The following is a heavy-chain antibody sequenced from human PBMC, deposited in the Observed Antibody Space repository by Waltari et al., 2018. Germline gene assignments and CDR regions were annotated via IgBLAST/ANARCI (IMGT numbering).Heavy chain of an antibody. CDR1: GGSISSGDYY. D-gene: IGHD2-21*01. J-gene: IGHJ4*02. Sequence: QVQLQESGPGLVKPSQTLSLTCTVSGGSISSGDYYWSWIRQPPGKGLEWIGYIYYSGSTYHNPSLKSRVTISVDTSKNQFSLKLSSVTAADTAVYYCARGAYCGGDCYSYFDYWGQGTLVTVSS. CDR2: IYYSGST. CDR3: ARGAYCGGDCYSYFDY. V-gene: IGHV4-30-4*08.